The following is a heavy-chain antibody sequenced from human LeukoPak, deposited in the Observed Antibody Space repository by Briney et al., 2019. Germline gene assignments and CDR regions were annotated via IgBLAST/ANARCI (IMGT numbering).Heavy chain of an antibody. J-gene: IGHJ6*02. Sequence: QSGGSLRLSCAASGFTFSSYSMNRVRQAPGKGLEWVSVIYSGGSTYYADSVKGRFTISRDNSKNTLYLQMNSLRAEDTAVYYCARRVTMVRGVKIYYYYGMDVWSQGTRSPSP. V-gene: IGHV3-66*04. D-gene: IGHD3-10*01. CDR1: GFTFSSYS. CDR2: IYSGGST. CDR3: ARRVTMVRGVKIYYYYGMDV.